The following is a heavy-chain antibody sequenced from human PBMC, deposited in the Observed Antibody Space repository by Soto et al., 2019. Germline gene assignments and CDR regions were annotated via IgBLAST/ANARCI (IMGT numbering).Heavy chain of an antibody. D-gene: IGHD6-13*01. J-gene: IGHJ6*02. CDR2: MNPNSGNT. V-gene: IGHV1-8*01. CDR1: GYTFTSYD. Sequence: GASVKVSCKASGYTFTSYDINWVRQATGQGLEWMGWMNPNSGNTGYAQKFQGRVTMTRNTSISTAYMELSSLRSEDTAVYYCALSPAASSSWYDYYYYYYGMDVWGQGTTVTVS. CDR3: ALSPAASSSWYDYYYYYYGMDV.